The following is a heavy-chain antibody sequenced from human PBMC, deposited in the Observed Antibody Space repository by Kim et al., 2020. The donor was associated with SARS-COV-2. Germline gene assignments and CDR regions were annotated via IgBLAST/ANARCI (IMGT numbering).Heavy chain of an antibody. CDR3: VRDGAGITAAGTDS. D-gene: IGHD6-13*01. CDR1: GDSINNYKYY. CDR2: IYYTGKT. J-gene: IGHJ5*01. Sequence: SETLSLTCSVSGDSINNYKYYWGWIRQPPGKGLEWIARIYYTGKTYHNPSLQSRVTMSIDTSKNQFSLNLTSVTAADTAIYYCVRDGAGITAAGTDSWGHGTLVTVAS. V-gene: IGHV4-39*07.